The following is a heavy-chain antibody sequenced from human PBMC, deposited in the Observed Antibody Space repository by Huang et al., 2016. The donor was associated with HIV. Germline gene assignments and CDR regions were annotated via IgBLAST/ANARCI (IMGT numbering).Heavy chain of an antibody. CDR2: MYTSGPT. J-gene: IGHJ4*02. D-gene: IGHD3-10*02. V-gene: IGHV4-4*07. Sequence: QVQLQESGPGLVKPAETLSLTCSVSGGSIRNYYWSWIRQPAGKGLEWIGRMYTSGPTNYNPSLRRRVTMALDTSKNQFSLRLTSVTAADTAVYYCAREGNDVGGGFDHWGQGTLVTVSS. CDR1: GGSIRNYY. CDR3: AREGNDVGGGFDH.